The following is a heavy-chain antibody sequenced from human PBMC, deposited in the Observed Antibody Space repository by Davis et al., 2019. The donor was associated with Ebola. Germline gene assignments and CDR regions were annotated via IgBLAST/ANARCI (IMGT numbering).Heavy chain of an antibody. CDR1: GFTFSSYG. CDR2: IWYDGSNK. J-gene: IGHJ5*02. V-gene: IGHV3-33*01. CDR3: ARDPSALFDWLLGGWFDP. Sequence: PGGSLRLSCAASGFTFSSYGMHWVRQAPGKGLEWVAVIWYDGSNKYYADSVKGRFTISRDNSKNTLYLQMNSLRAEDTAVHYCARDPSALFDWLLGGWFDPWGQGTLVTVSS. D-gene: IGHD3-9*01.